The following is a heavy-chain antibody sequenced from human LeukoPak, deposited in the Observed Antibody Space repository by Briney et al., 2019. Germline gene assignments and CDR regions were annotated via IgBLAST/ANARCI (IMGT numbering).Heavy chain of an antibody. CDR2: FDLEDGET. J-gene: IGHJ4*02. V-gene: IGHV1-24*01. D-gene: IGHD6-19*01. Sequence: ASVKVSCKVSGYTLTELSMHWVRQAPGKGLEWMGGFDLEDGETIYAQKFQGRVTMTEDTSTDTAYMELSSLRSEDTAVYYCASCTTGYSSGWGLNYWGQGTLVTVSS. CDR3: ASCTTGYSSGWGLNY. CDR1: GYTLTELS.